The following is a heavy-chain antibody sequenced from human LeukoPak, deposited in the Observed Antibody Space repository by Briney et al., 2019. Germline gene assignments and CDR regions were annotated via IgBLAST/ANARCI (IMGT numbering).Heavy chain of an antibody. J-gene: IGHJ4*02. CDR3: ASHGDDYVWGSYRY. D-gene: IGHD3-16*02. CDR2: IYYSGST. V-gene: IGHV4-30-4*01. CDR1: GGSISSGDYH. Sequence: PSETLSLTCTVSGGSISSGDYHWSWIRQPPGKGLEWIGYIYYSGSTYYNPSLKSRVTISVDTSKNQFSLKLSSVTAADTAVYYCASHGDDYVWGSYRYWGQGTLVTVSS.